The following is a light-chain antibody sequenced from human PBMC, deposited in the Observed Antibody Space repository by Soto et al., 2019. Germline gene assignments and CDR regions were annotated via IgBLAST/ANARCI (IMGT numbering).Light chain of an antibody. CDR3: CSDTASATLV. V-gene: IGLV2-14*01. CDR2: ELT. Sequence: QSALTQPASVSGSPGQSITISCTGTNSDIGSHNFVSWYQHHPGKAPKLLIYELTKRPSGISTRFSGSKSGNTASLTISGLQAEDEGHYCCCSDTASATLVFGGGTKLTVL. J-gene: IGLJ2*01. CDR1: NSDIGSHNF.